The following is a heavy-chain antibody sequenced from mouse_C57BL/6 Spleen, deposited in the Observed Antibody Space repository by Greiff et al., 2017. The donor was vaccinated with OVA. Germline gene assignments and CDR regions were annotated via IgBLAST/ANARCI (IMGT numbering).Heavy chain of an antibody. V-gene: IGHV2-2*01. CDR1: GFSLTSYG. CDR2: IWSGGST. CDR3: ARQGGSSPYYFDY. J-gene: IGHJ2*01. Sequence: VHLVESGPGLVQPSQSLSITCTVSGFSLTSYGVHWVRQSPGKGLEWLGVIWSGGSTDYNAAFISRLSISKDNSKSQVFFKMNSLQADDTAIYYCARQGGSSPYYFDYWGQGTTLTVSS. D-gene: IGHD1-1*01.